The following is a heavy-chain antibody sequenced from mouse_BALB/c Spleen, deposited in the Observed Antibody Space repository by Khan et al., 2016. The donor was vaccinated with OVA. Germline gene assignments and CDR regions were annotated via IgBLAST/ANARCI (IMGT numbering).Heavy chain of an antibody. CDR2: ISSGDTT. CDR1: GFTFSNYG. Sequence: EVQVVESGGGLVKPGGSLKLSCAASGFTFSNYGVSWVRQTPEKRLEWVASISSGDTTYYPDSVKGRFTISRDNARNILYLQMSSLRSEDTAMYYCARDYGFAYWGQGTLVTVSA. CDR3: ARDYGFAY. D-gene: IGHD1-1*01. J-gene: IGHJ3*01. V-gene: IGHV5-6-5*01.